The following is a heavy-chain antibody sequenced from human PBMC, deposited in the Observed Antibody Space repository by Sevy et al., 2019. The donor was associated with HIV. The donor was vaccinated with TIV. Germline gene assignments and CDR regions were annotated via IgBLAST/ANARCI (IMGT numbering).Heavy chain of an antibody. J-gene: IGHJ6*02. Sequence: ASVKVSCKASGYTFTGYYMHWVRQAPGQGLEWMGRINPNSGGTNYAQKFQGRVTMTRETSISTAYMELSRLRSDDTAVYYCARDSDCSGGSCYSIHYYYGMDVWGQGTTVTVSS. D-gene: IGHD2-15*01. CDR3: ARDSDCSGGSCYSIHYYYGMDV. V-gene: IGHV1-2*06. CDR2: INPNSGGT. CDR1: GYTFTGYY.